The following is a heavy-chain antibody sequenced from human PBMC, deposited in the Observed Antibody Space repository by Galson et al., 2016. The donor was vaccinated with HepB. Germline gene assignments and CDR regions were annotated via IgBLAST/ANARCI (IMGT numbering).Heavy chain of an antibody. CDR1: GGSISSRNW. V-gene: IGHV4-4*02. Sequence: SETLSLTCAVSGGSISSRNWWNWVRQPPGKGLEWIGEIYHSGRTNYSPSPKSRVTMSVDKSKNQFSLRLNSVTAADTAVYYCAVDYGGNSAFDSWGQGTLATVSS. D-gene: IGHD4-23*01. CDR2: IYHSGRT. CDR3: AVDYGGNSAFDS. J-gene: IGHJ4*02.